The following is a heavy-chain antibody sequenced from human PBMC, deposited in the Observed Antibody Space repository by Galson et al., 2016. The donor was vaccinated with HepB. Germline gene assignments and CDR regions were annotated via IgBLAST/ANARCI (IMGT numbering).Heavy chain of an antibody. D-gene: IGHD2-8*01. V-gene: IGHV3-23*01. Sequence: SLRLSCAASGFTLGEYAMSWVRQAPGKGPEWVSSIGGDGAEVKYGDSVKGRFTISRDNSKNTLYLQMRSLRAEDTAVYYCAKDGVPRNGVWDWFDPWGQGTLVTVSS. J-gene: IGHJ5*02. CDR1: GFTLGEYA. CDR2: IGGDGAEV. CDR3: AKDGVPRNGVWDWFDP.